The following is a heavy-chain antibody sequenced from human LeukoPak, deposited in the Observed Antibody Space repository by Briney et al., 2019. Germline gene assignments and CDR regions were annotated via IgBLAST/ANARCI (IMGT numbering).Heavy chain of an antibody. Sequence: SVKVSCKASGGTFSSYAISWVRQAPGQGLEWMGRIIPILGIANYAQKFQGRATITADKSTSTAYMELSSLRSEDTAVYYCARGRTTVTTSYILFDYWGQGTLVTVSS. CDR3: ARGRTTVTTSYILFDY. V-gene: IGHV1-69*04. J-gene: IGHJ4*02. CDR2: IIPILGIA. CDR1: GGTFSSYA. D-gene: IGHD4-17*01.